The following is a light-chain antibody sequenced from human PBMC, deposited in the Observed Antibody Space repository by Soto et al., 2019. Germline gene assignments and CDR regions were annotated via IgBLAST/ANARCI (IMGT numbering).Light chain of an antibody. Sequence: QSALTQPASVSGSPGQSITISCTGTSSDIGAYNFVSWYQQHPGKAPKLMLYDVNIRPSGVSNRFSGSKSGNTAPLTISVLQAEDEADYYCTSWTTSTTMIFGGGTKLTVL. CDR2: DVN. J-gene: IGLJ2*01. CDR3: TSWTTSTTMI. V-gene: IGLV2-14*03. CDR1: SSDIGAYNF.